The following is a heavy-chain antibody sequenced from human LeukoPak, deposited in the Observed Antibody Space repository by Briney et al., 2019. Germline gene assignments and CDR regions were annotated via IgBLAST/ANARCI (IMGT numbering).Heavy chain of an antibody. CDR3: ARVFDAFDI. CDR2: IYYSGST. Sequence: PSEALSLTCTVSVGSISRYYWSGIRQPPGKGREWIGYIYYSGSTNYNPSLKSRVTISVAPSTNQFSLKLSSVTAADTAVYYCARVFDAFDIWGQGKLVTVSS. J-gene: IGHJ3*02. V-gene: IGHV4-59*08. CDR1: VGSISRYY.